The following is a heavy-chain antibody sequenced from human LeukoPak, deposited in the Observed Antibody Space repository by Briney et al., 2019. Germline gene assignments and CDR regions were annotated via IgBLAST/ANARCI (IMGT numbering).Heavy chain of an antibody. Sequence: NPGGSLRLSCTTSGFNYRAYWMGWVRQAPGKGLEWIGSIYHSGSTYYNPSLKSRVTISVDTSKKQFSLKMSSVTAADTAVYYCARVWSYSVRDPNWFDPWGQGTLVTVSS. CDR1: GFNYRAYW. V-gene: IGHV4-38-2*02. CDR2: IYHSGST. D-gene: IGHD3-10*01. J-gene: IGHJ5*02. CDR3: ARVWSYSVRDPNWFDP.